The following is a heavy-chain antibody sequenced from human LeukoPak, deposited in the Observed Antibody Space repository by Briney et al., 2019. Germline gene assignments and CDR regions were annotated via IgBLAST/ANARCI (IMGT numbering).Heavy chain of an antibody. J-gene: IGHJ3*02. CDR3: ARGRDHAFDI. CDR1: GFTFSSYA. Sequence: GGSLRLSCAASGFTFSSYAMNWVRQTPGKGLEWLSYSSASSSDVYYADSVKGRFTISRDNAKSSLYLQMNSLTAEDTAIYFCARGRDHAFDIWGQGTRVTVSS. CDR2: SSASSSDV. V-gene: IGHV3-48*01.